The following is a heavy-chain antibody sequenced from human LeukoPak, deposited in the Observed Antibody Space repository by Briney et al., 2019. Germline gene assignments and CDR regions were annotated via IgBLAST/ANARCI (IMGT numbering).Heavy chain of an antibody. V-gene: IGHV3-23*01. CDR3: ATPPGGLLWFGELRY. J-gene: IGHJ4*02. D-gene: IGHD3-10*01. CDR2: ISGTGRNT. CDR1: GFTSNSYA. Sequence: GGSRRLSCAASGFTSNSYAMSWVRQAPGKGLEWVSAISGTGRNTYYADSVKGRFTISRDSAKNTLYLEMNSLRAEDTAVYYCATPPGGLLWFGELRYWGQGTPVTVSS.